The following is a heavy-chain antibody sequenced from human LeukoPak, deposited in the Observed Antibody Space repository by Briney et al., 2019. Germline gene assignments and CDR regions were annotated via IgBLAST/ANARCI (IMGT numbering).Heavy chain of an antibody. Sequence: SETLSLTCTVSGGSISSSSYYWGWIRQPPGKGLEWIGSIYYSGSTYYNPSLKSRVTISVDTSKNQFSLKLSSVTAADTAVYYCGRLDRLLWFGELKSNWFDPWGQGTLVTVSS. V-gene: IGHV4-39*01. CDR1: GGSISSSSYY. J-gene: IGHJ5*02. CDR3: GRLDRLLWFGELKSNWFDP. CDR2: IYYSGST. D-gene: IGHD3-10*01.